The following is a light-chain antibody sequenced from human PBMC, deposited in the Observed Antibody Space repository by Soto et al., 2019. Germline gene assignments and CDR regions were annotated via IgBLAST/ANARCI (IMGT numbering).Light chain of an antibody. V-gene: IGKV1-5*01. CDR2: DAS. CDR1: QTVNTW. Sequence: DIQLTQSPSTLSASVGERVTITCRASQTVNTWLAWYQHKPGKAPKLLIYDASVLETGVPSRFSGFSSGTEFTRTIGSLQPYDFATYFCQQYNSYSPEGLTFGGGTKVEI. CDR3: QQYNSYSPEGLT. J-gene: IGKJ4*01.